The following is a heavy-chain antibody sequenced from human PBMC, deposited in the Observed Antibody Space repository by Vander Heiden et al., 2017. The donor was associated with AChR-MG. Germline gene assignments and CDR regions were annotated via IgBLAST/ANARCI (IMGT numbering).Heavy chain of an antibody. CDR3: ARDGHATYYYGSGSYKSYYMDV. D-gene: IGHD3-10*01. CDR1: GGSFSGYY. CDR2: INHSGST. Sequence: QVQLQQWGAGLLKPSETLSLTCAVYGGSFSGYYWRWIRQPPGKGLEWIGEINHSGSTNYSPSLKSRVTISVDTSKNQFSLKLSSVTAADTAVYYCARDGHATYYYGSGSYKSYYMDVWGKGTTVTVSS. J-gene: IGHJ6*03. V-gene: IGHV4-34*01.